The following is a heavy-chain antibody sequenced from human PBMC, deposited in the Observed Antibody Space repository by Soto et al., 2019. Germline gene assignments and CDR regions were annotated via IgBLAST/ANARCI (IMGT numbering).Heavy chain of an antibody. CDR1: GFTFDDYT. V-gene: IGHV3-43*01. J-gene: IGHJ4*02. Sequence: GESLKISCAASGFTFDDYTMHWVRQAPGKGLEWVSLISWDGGSTYYADSVKGRFTISRDNSKNSLYLQMNSLRTEDTALYYCAKDFSTAMVPEFDYWGQGTLVTVSS. D-gene: IGHD5-18*01. CDR2: ISWDGGST. CDR3: AKDFSTAMVPEFDY.